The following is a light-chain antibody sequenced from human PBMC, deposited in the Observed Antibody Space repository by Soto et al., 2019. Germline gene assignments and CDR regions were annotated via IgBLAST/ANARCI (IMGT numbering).Light chain of an antibody. Sequence: IQIIQSPSTLSASVGDRVTITCRASQNIVNWLAWFQQKPGKAPKILIYGASTLQDGVPSRFRGSGSGTEFTLTITNLQPGDFATYYCQQYNTYSATFGQGTRLEIK. CDR2: GAS. CDR1: QNIVNW. V-gene: IGKV1-5*01. CDR3: QQYNTYSAT. J-gene: IGKJ5*01.